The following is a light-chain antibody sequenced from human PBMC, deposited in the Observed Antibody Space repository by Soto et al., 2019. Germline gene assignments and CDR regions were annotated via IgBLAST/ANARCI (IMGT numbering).Light chain of an antibody. V-gene: IGLV2-14*03. CDR3: SSYTTITTVVL. J-gene: IGLJ2*01. Sequence: QSVLTQPASVSGSPGQSITISCTGTTSDIGAYNYVSWYQHHPGKAPKLLIYDVTDRPSGVSDRFSGSKSGNTASLTISGLQVEDEADYFCSSYTTITTVVLFGGGTKLTVL. CDR1: TSDIGAYNY. CDR2: DVT.